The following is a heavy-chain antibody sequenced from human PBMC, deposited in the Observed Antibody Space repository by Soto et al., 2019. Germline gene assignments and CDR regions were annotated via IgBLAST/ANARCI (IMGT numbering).Heavy chain of an antibody. J-gene: IGHJ5*02. Sequence: SETLSLTCTVSGGSISSGGYYWSWIRQHPGKGLEWIGYIYYSGSTYYNPSLKSRVTISVDTSKNQFSLKLSSVTAADTAVYYCARAGNLEEYYYDSSGDRPPLDPWGPGTMLTV. D-gene: IGHD3-22*01. CDR2: IYYSGST. CDR1: GGSISSGGYY. V-gene: IGHV4-31*03. CDR3: ARAGNLEEYYYDSSGDRPPLDP.